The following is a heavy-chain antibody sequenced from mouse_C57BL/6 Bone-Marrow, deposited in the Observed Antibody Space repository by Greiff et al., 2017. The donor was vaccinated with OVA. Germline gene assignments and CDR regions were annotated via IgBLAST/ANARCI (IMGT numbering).Heavy chain of an antibody. CDR1: GYTFTNYW. V-gene: IGHV1-63*01. CDR3: ARMAPYFDV. J-gene: IGHJ1*03. Sequence: VQLQQSGAELVRPGTSVKMSCKASGYTFTNYWIGWAKQRPGHGLEWIGDIYPGGGYTNYTEKFKGKATLTADKSSSTAYMQFISLTSEDSASYYCARMAPYFDVWGTGTTVTVSS. CDR2: IYPGGGYT.